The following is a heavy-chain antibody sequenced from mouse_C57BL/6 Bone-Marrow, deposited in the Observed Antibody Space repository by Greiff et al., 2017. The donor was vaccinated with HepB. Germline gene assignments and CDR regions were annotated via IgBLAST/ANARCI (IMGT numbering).Heavy chain of an antibody. D-gene: IGHD3-2*02. CDR1: GYAFSSYW. J-gene: IGHJ2*01. V-gene: IGHV1-80*01. Sequence: VQLQHSGAELVKPGASVKISCKASGYAFSSYWMNWVKQRPGKGLEWIGQIYPGDGDTNYNGKFKAKATLTADKSSSTAYMQLSSLTAEDSAVYFCARSSSGYLDYWGQGTTLTVSS. CDR3: ARSSSGYLDY. CDR2: IYPGDGDT.